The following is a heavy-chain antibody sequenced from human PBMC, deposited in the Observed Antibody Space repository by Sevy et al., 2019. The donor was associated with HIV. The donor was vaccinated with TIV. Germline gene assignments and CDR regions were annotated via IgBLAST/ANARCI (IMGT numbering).Heavy chain of an antibody. Sequence: GGSLRLSCAASGFTFTLYAIHWVRQAPGKGLEWVALISNSGTNKYYAASVKSRFTISRDDSKNTSYLQMDNLRTDDTAVCYCARVAVEYCTDDCYHRFDYWGQGTQVTVSS. CDR3: ARVAVEYCTDDCYHRFDY. CDR2: ISNSGTNK. CDR1: GFTFTLYA. D-gene: IGHD2-21*02. J-gene: IGHJ4*02. V-gene: IGHV3-30-3*01.